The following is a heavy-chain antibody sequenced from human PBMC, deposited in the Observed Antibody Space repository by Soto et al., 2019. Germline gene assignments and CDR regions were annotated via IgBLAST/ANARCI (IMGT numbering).Heavy chain of an antibody. J-gene: IGHJ5*02. D-gene: IGHD3-3*02. Sequence: PSETLSLTCTVSVGSISSSSYYWGWIRQPPGKGLEWIGSIYYSGSTYYSPSLKSRVTISVDTSKNQFSLKLSSVTAADTAVYYCASPKIAFYNWFDPWGQGTLVTVSS. CDR3: ASPKIAFYNWFDP. V-gene: IGHV4-39*01. CDR2: IYYSGST. CDR1: VGSISSSSYY.